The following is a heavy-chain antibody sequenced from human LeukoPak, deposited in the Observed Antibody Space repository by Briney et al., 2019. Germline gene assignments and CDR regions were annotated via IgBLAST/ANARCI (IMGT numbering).Heavy chain of an antibody. Sequence: GASVKVSCKASGGTFSSYAISWVRQAPGQGLEWMGGIIPIFGTANYAQKFQGRVTITTDESTSTAYMELSSLRSEDTAVYYCATPRYSSSWYYMDVWGKGTTVTVSS. J-gene: IGHJ6*03. CDR3: ATPRYSSSWYYMDV. D-gene: IGHD6-13*01. CDR2: IIPIFGTA. V-gene: IGHV1-69*05. CDR1: GGTFSSYA.